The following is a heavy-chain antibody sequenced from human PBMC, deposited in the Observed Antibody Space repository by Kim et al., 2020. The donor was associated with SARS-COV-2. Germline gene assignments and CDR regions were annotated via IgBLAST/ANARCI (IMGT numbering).Heavy chain of an antibody. V-gene: IGHV3-7*01. CDR3: RVVIAAKDY. CDR2: SEK. D-gene: IGHD2-15*01. J-gene: IGHJ4*02. Sequence: SEKYYVDSVKGRFTISRDNAKNSLYLQMNSLRAEDTAVHYCRVVIAAKDYWGQGTLVTVSS.